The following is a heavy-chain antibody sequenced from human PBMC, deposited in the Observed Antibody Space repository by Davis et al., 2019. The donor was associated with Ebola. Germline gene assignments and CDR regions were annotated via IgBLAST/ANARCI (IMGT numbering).Heavy chain of an antibody. D-gene: IGHD7-27*01. CDR3: ARDLGSSRVYDAFDI. CDR1: GFTFSDYY. V-gene: IGHV3-11*04. CDR2: ISSSSSTI. Sequence: GESLKISCAASGFTFSDYYMTWIRQAPGKGLECISYISSSSSTIYYADSVKGRFTISRDNSKNTLYLQMNSLRAEDMAVYYCARDLGSSRVYDAFDIWGQGTMVTVSS. J-gene: IGHJ3*02.